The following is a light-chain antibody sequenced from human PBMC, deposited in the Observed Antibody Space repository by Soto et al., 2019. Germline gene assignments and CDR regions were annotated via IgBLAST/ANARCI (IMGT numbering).Light chain of an antibody. CDR1: SSDVGSYNR. J-gene: IGLJ1*01. V-gene: IGLV2-18*02. CDR2: DVS. CDR3: SSYTSSSTYV. Sequence: QSALTQPPSVSGSPEQSVAISCTGTSSDVGSYNRVSWYQQPPGTAPKLMIYDVSDRPSGVPDRFSGSKSGNTASLTISGLQAEDEADYYCSSYTSSSTYVFGTGTRVTVL.